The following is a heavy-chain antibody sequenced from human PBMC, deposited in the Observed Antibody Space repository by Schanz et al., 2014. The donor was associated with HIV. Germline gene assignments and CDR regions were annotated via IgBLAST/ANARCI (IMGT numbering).Heavy chain of an antibody. D-gene: IGHD4-17*01. J-gene: IGHJ4*02. CDR2: ITWNSGSI. Sequence: EVQLLESGGNLVHPGGSLSLSCAASGFTFDDYAMHWVRQAPGKGLEWVSGITWNSGSIGYADSVKGRFTISRDNAKNSLYLQMNSLRAEDTALYYCACECDYGGNSCFDYWGQGTLVTVSS. CDR3: ACECDYGGNSCFDY. V-gene: IGHV3-9*01. CDR1: GFTFDDYA.